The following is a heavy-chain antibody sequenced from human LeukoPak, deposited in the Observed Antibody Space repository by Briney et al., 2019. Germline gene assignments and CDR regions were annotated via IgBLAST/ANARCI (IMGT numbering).Heavy chain of an antibody. V-gene: IGHV3-23*01. D-gene: IGHD2-2*02. Sequence: GGSLRLSCAASGFTFSSYAMSWVRQAPGKGLEWVSAISGSGGSTYYADSVKGRFTISRDNSKNTLYLQMNSLRAEDTAVYYCAQDIVVVPAAINWSDPWGQGTLVTVSS. J-gene: IGHJ5*02. CDR2: ISGSGGST. CDR1: GFTFSSYA. CDR3: AQDIVVVPAAINWSDP.